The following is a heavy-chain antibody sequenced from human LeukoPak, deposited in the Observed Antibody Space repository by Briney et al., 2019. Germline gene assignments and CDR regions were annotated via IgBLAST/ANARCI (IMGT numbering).Heavy chain of an antibody. V-gene: IGHV4-61*02. D-gene: IGHD3-22*01. J-gene: IGHJ4*02. CDR1: GGSTSTDDYY. CDR3: ARNFYDTKKPWD. CDR2: IYTRGGT. Sequence: SETLSLTCIVAGGSTSTDDYYFSWIRQPAGTGLGWIGRIYTRGGTNYNPSLKSRVTMSVDTSQNQFSLKLSSVTAADTAVYFCARNFYDTKKPWDWGQGTLVTVSS.